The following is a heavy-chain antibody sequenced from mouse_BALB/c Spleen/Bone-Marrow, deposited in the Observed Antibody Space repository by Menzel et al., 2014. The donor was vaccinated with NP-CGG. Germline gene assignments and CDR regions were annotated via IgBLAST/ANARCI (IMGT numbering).Heavy chain of an antibody. CDR3: ARLEGNYGSTFAY. CDR1: GYSFTSYW. D-gene: IGHD1-1*01. J-gene: IGHJ3*01. CDR2: IHPSDTET. Sequence: VQLQQSGAELLRPGASEKLSCKASGYSFTSYWMNWVKQRPGQGLEWIGMIHPSDTETRLNQRFKDKATLTVDKSSSTAYMQLSSPTSEDSAIYYCARLEGNYGSTFAYWGQGTLVTVSA. V-gene: IGHV1S82*01.